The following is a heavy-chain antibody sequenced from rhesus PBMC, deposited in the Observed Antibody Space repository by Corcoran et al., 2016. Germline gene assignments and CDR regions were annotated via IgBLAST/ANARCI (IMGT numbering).Heavy chain of an antibody. Sequence: QLQLQESGPGLVKPSETLSLTCAVSGGSISSNYWSWIRQPPGKGLEWIGRISGRGGSTDYNPSLKRRGTISTDTSKNQFSLKLSAVTAADTAVYYCAREWGYSNYVAFDFWGQGLRVTVSS. CDR3: AREWGYSNYVAFDF. J-gene: IGHJ3*01. CDR1: GGSISSNY. D-gene: IGHD4-23*01. CDR2: ISGRGGST. V-gene: IGHV4-173*01.